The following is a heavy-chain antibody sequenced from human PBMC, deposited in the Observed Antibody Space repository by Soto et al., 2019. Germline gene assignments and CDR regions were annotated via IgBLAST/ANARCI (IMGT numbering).Heavy chain of an antibody. D-gene: IGHD3-22*01. V-gene: IGHV1-69*13. CDR1: GGTFSSYA. Sequence: SVKVSCKASGGTFSSYAISWVRQAPGQGLEWMGGIIPIFGTANYAQKLQGRVTITADESTSTAYMELSSLRSEDTAVYYCARDNPRDSSGYYYNYFDYWGQGTLVTVSS. CDR2: IIPIFGTA. CDR3: ARDNPRDSSGYYYNYFDY. J-gene: IGHJ4*02.